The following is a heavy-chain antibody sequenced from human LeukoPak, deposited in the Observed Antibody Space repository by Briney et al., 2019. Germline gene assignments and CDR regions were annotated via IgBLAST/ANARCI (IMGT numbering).Heavy chain of an antibody. CDR3: AAVVYYGSGTYSYYFDS. V-gene: IGHV3-23*01. J-gene: IGHJ4*02. CDR2: ISGSGGST. CDR1: GFTFSSYV. Sequence: GGSLRLSCAASGFTFSSYVMSWVRQAPGKGLEWVAAISGSGGSTYYADSVKGRFTISRDNSRTTLYLQMSSLRAEDTAVYYCAAVVYYGSGTYSYYFDSWGQGTLVTVSS. D-gene: IGHD3-10*01.